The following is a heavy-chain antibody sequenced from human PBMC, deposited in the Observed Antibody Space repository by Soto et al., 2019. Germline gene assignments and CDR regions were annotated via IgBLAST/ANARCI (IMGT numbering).Heavy chain of an antibody. D-gene: IGHD4-17*01. CDR2: ISDSGDST. Sequence: VQLLESGGGLVHPGGSLTLSCAASGFIFNTYAMSWVRQAPGKGLEWVSAISDSGDSTYHADSVKGRFTISRDNSINTLYLQMNSLRTEDTALYYCAHPRGYGVFDAYDIWGQWTMVTASS. V-gene: IGHV3-23*01. CDR1: GFIFNTYA. CDR3: AHPRGYGVFDAYDI. J-gene: IGHJ3*02.